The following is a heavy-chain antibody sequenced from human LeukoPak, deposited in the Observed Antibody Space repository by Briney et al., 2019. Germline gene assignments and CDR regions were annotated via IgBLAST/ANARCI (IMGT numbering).Heavy chain of an antibody. Sequence: GGSLGLSCAASGFTFSSYGMHWVRQAPGKGLEWVAVISYDGSNKYYADSVKGRFTISRDNSKNTLYLQMNSLRAEDTAVYYCAKGGAVVLAYFDYWGQGTLVTVSS. D-gene: IGHD2-15*01. CDR2: ISYDGSNK. J-gene: IGHJ4*02. CDR1: GFTFSSYG. CDR3: AKGGAVVLAYFDY. V-gene: IGHV3-30*18.